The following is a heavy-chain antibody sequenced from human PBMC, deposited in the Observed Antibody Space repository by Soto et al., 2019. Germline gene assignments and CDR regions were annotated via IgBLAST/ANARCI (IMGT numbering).Heavy chain of an antibody. CDR1: GGSISSGDYY. J-gene: IGHJ5*02. Sequence: QVQLQESGPGLVKPSQTLSLTCTVSGGSISSGDYYWSWIRQPPGKGLEWIGYIYYSGSTYYNPSLNSRVTISVDTSKNQFSLKLSSVTAADTAVYYCARDLAGGSSISDWFDPWGQGTLVTVSS. CDR2: IYYSGST. CDR3: ARDLAGGSSISDWFDP. V-gene: IGHV4-30-4*01. D-gene: IGHD6-6*01.